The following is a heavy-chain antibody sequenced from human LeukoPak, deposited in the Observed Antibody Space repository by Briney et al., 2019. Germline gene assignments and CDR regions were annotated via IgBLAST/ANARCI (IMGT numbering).Heavy chain of an antibody. Sequence: GGSLRLSCAASGFTFSSYWMSWVRQAPGKGLEWVANIKQDGSEKYYVDSVKGRFTIPRDNAKNSLYLQMNSLRAEDTAVYYCARDGWNIVVVPAAIRSTYYYYYYMDVWGKGTTVTVSS. D-gene: IGHD2-2*02. CDR2: IKQDGSEK. V-gene: IGHV3-7*01. CDR3: ARDGWNIVVVPAAIRSTYYYYYYMDV. CDR1: GFTFSSYW. J-gene: IGHJ6*03.